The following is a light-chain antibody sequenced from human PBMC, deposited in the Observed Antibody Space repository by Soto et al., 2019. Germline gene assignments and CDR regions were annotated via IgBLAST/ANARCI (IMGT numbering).Light chain of an antibody. CDR3: CSYAGNYMFV. J-gene: IGLJ1*01. Sequence: QSALTQPRSVSGSPRQSVTISCTGTSSDVGGYNYVSWYQQHPGNAPKRMIYDVTKRPSGVPDRFSGSKSGNTASLTISGLQAEDEADYYCCSYAGNYMFVFGTGTKLTVL. CDR2: DVT. CDR1: SSDVGGYNY. V-gene: IGLV2-11*01.